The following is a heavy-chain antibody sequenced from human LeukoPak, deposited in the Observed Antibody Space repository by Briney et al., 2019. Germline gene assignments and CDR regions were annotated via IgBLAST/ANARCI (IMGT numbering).Heavy chain of an antibody. Sequence: GGSLRLSCVASGFTFSTYWMDWVRQAPGKGLEWVANIKQDGSEKYYVDSVKGRFTISRDNAKNSLYLQMSSLRAEDTATYYSARSLDYWGQGIQVTVSS. CDR1: GFTFSTYW. CDR3: ARSLDY. J-gene: IGHJ4*02. V-gene: IGHV3-7*01. CDR2: IKQDGSEK.